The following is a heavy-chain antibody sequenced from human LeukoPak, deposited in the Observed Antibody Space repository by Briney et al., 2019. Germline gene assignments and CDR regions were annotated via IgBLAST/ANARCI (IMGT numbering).Heavy chain of an antibody. V-gene: IGHV1-69*13. CDR2: IIPIFGTA. D-gene: IGHD6-13*01. Sequence: SVKVSCKASGGTFSSYAISWVRQAPGQGLEWMGGIIPIFGTANYAQKFQGRVTITADESTSTGYMELSSLRSEDTAVYYCARPGIAAAGTFALDYWGQGTLVTVSS. CDR3: ARPGIAAAGTFALDY. CDR1: GGTFSSYA. J-gene: IGHJ4*02.